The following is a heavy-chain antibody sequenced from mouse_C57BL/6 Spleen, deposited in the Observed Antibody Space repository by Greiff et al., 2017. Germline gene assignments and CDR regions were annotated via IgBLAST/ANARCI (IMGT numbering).Heavy chain of an antibody. J-gene: IGHJ2*01. CDR2: INPSNGGT. D-gene: IGHD4-1*01. Sequence: QVQLQHPGTELVKPGASVKLSCKASGYTFTSYWMHWVKQRPGQGLEWIGNINPSNGGTNYNEKFKSKATLTVDKSSSTAYMQLSSLTSEDSAVYYCARGEIWDVYFDYWGQGTTLTVSS. CDR3: ARGEIWDVYFDY. CDR1: GYTFTSYW. V-gene: IGHV1-53*01.